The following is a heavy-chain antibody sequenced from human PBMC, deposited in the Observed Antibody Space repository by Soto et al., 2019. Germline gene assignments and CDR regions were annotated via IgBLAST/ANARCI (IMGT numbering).Heavy chain of an antibody. CDR1: GGSVRSGNHF. V-gene: IGHV4-61*01. J-gene: IGHJ6*04. CDR2: MYYTGVT. CDR3: ARGGEPLGYYGLDV. Sequence: SETLSLTCSVSGGSVRSGNHFWNWIRQPPGRGLEWLGYMYYTGVTNYNPSLKSRVSMSVDTSKDQFSLNLTSLTAADTAVYYCARGGEPLGYYGLDVRGKGTTVTVSS.